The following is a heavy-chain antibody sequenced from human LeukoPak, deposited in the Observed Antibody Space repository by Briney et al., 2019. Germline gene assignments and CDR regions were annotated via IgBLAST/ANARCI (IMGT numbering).Heavy chain of an antibody. CDR2: IYYSGST. V-gene: IGHV4-31*03. CDR3: ARMADYYDSSGYFFDY. Sequence: SQTLSLTCTVSGGSISSGAYYWSWIRQHPGKGLEWIGYIYYSGSTYYNPSLKSRVTISVDTSKNQFSLKLSSVTAADTAVYYCARMADYYDSSGYFFDYWGQGTLVTVSS. J-gene: IGHJ4*02. D-gene: IGHD3-22*01. CDR1: GGSISSGAYY.